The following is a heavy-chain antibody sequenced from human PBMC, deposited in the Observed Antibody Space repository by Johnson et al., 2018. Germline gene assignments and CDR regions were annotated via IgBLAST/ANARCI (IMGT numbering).Heavy chain of an antibody. J-gene: IGHJ3*02. V-gene: IGHV5-51*01. Sequence: VQPVESGSEVKKPGESLKITCTGSRYSFTSYWIGWVRQMPGKGLEWMGIIYPGDSETRYSPSFQGQVTISADKSLSTAYLQWSSLKASDTPMYYYASPYYDSSGRPGRDAFDIWGQGTMVTVSS. CDR2: IYPGDSET. CDR1: RYSFTSYW. D-gene: IGHD3-22*01. CDR3: ASPYYDSSGRPGRDAFDI.